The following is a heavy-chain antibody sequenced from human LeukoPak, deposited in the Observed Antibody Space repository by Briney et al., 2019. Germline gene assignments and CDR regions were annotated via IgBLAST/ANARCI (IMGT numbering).Heavy chain of an antibody. Sequence: GGSLRLSCAASGFTFSNAWMSWVRQAPGKGLEWVSAITDSGGSTQYGDSVKGRFTISRDNSKNTLYLQMNTLRAEDTAVYYCVKGGWFDYWGQGTLVTVSS. CDR2: ITDSGGST. V-gene: IGHV3-23*01. J-gene: IGHJ4*02. CDR1: GFTFSNAW. D-gene: IGHD6-19*01. CDR3: VKGGWFDY.